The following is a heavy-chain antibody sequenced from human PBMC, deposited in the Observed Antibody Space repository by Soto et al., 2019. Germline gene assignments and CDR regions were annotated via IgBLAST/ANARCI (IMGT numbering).Heavy chain of an antibody. Sequence: PGGSLRLSCAAAGFTFSSYAMSWVRQAPGKGLEWVSAISGSGGSTYYADSVKGRFTISRDNSKNTLYLQMNSLRAEDTAVYYCAKDLVEVTTEEWFDPWGQGTLVTVSS. CDR3: AKDLVEVTTEEWFDP. J-gene: IGHJ5*02. D-gene: IGHD4-17*01. CDR2: ISGSGGST. CDR1: GFTFSSYA. V-gene: IGHV3-23*01.